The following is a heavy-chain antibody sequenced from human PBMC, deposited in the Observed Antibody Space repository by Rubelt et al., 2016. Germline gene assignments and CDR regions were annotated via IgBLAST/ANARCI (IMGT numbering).Heavy chain of an antibody. CDR3: ARASSGWSYFDY. D-gene: IGHD6-19*01. J-gene: IGHJ4*02. V-gene: IGHV3-21*04. Sequence: LEWVSSISSSSSYIYYADSVKGRFTISRDNSKNTLYLQMNSLRAEDTAVYYCARASSGWSYFDYWGQGTLVTVSS. CDR2: ISSSSSYI.